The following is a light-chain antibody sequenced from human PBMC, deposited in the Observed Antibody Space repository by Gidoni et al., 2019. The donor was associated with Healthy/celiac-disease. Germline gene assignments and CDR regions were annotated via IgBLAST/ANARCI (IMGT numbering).Light chain of an antibody. CDR3: SSYTSSSTPHYV. Sequence: QSALTQPASVSGSPGQSITISCTGTSSDVGGYNYVSWYQQHPGKAPTLMIYEVSNRTSGVSHRFSGSKSGNTASLTISGLQAEDVADYYCSSYTSSSTPHYVFGTGTKVTVL. V-gene: IGLV2-14*01. J-gene: IGLJ1*01. CDR2: EVS. CDR1: SSDVGGYNY.